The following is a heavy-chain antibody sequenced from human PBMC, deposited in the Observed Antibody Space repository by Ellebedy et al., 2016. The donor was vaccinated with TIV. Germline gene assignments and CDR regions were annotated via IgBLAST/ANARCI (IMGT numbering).Heavy chain of an antibody. CDR3: ARSHPPYDILTNGMDV. CDR1: GYTFTSYG. J-gene: IGHJ6*02. V-gene: IGHV1-18*01. CDR2: ISAYNGNT. D-gene: IGHD3-9*01. Sequence: AASVKVSCKASGYTFTSYGISWVRQAPGQGLEWIGWISAYNGNTNYAQKLQGRVTMTTDTSTSTAYMELRSLRSDDTAVDYCARSHPPYDILTNGMDVWGQGTTVTVSS.